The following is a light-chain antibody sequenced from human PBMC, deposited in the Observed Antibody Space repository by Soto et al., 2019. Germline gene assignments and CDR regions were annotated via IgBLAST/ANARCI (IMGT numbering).Light chain of an antibody. CDR2: DVS. J-gene: IGLJ3*02. V-gene: IGLV2-11*01. CDR3: CSYAGSYSVM. CDR1: SSDVGGYNS. Sequence: QSALTQPRSVSGSPGQSVTISCTGTSSDVGGYNSVSWYQQHPGKAPKLMIYDVSKRPSGVPDRFSGSKSGNTASLTISGLQAEDEADYYCCSYAGSYSVMFGGGTKLNVL.